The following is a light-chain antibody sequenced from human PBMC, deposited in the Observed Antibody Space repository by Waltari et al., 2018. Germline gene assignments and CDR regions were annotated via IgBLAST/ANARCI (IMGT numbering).Light chain of an antibody. V-gene: IGKV3-20*01. J-gene: IGKJ1*01. CDR3: QHYVTLPVT. Sequence: ELVLTQSPGTLSLSPGERATLSCRTSQSVSRTLAGYQQKPGQAPRLLIYAASSRATGIPDRFRGSGSGTDFSLTISRLEPEDFAVYYCQHYVTLPVTFGPGTKVEIK. CDR1: QSVSRT. CDR2: AAS.